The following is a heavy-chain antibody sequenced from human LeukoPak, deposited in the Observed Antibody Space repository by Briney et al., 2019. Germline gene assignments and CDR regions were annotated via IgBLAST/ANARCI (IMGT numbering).Heavy chain of an antibody. CDR2: ISWNSGSI. CDR3: AKVGSQGDYGMDV. V-gene: IGHV3-9*01. J-gene: IGHJ6*02. CDR1: GFTFDDYA. Sequence: PGRSLRLSCAASGFTFDDYAMHWVRQAPGKGLEWVSGISWNSGSIGYADSVKGRFIISRDNAKNSLYLQMNSLRAEDTALYYCAKVGSQGDYGMDVWGQGTTVTVSS. D-gene: IGHD3-16*01.